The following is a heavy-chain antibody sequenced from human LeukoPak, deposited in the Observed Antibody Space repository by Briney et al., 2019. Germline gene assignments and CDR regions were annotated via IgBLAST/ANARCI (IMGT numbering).Heavy chain of an antibody. J-gene: IGHJ6*03. CDR3: ARGGGYSYYYYMDV. Sequence: SETLSLTCTVSGGSISSSSYYWGWLRQPPGKGLEWIGSIYYSGSTYYNPSPKSRVTISVDTSKNQFSLKLSSVTAADTAVYYCARGGGYSYYYYMDVWGKGTTVTVSS. D-gene: IGHD5-18*01. CDR2: IYYSGST. CDR1: GGSISSSSYY. V-gene: IGHV4-39*07.